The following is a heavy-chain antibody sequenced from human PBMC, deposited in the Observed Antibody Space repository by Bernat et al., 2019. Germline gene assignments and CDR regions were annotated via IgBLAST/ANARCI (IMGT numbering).Heavy chain of an antibody. CDR2: IYYSGST. J-gene: IGHJ5*02. CDR1: CGSICDSTYY. Sequence: QLQLQESCPGLVKPSETLSFTCTVSCGSICDSTYYWLLIRHPPGKVLELVGTIYYSGSTYYTPSLKIRVTISVDTSKNQFSLKLNSVTAADTAVYYCAGRPTRGRFDHWGQGTLVTVSS. CDR3: AGRPTRGRFDH. V-gene: IGHV4-39*01. D-gene: IGHD3-10*01.